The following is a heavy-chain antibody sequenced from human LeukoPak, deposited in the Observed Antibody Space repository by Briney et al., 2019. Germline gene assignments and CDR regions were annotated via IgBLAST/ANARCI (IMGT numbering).Heavy chain of an antibody. CDR3: ARGRGDSRGTSFDP. J-gene: IGHJ5*02. CDR2: IYYTGST. D-gene: IGHD3-10*01. V-gene: IGHV4-59*01. CDR1: GGSISSYY. Sequence: PSETLSLTCTVSGGSISSYYWSWIRQPAGKGLEWIGYIYYTGSTTYNPSLKSRVSISVDTSKNKFSLDLNSVSAADTAVYYCARGRGDSRGTSFDPWGQGTLVTVSS.